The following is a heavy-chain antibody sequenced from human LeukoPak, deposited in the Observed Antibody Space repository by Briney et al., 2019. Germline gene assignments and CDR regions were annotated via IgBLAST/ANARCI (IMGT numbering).Heavy chain of an antibody. CDR3: ARARGSSSWRYYMDV. CDR2: ISSSSTYI. D-gene: IGHD6-13*01. V-gene: IGHV3-21*01. CDR1: GFTFRNYA. Sequence: PGGSLRLSCAASGFTFRNYAMNWVRQAPGKGLEWVSFISSSSTYIYYADSVKGRFTISRDNAKNSLYLQMNSLGAEDTAVYYCARARGSSSWRYYMDVWGKGTTVTISS. J-gene: IGHJ6*03.